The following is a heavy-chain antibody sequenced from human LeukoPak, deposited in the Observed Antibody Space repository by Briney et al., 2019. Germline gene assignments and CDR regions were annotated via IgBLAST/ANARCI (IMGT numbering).Heavy chain of an antibody. D-gene: IGHD6-19*01. CDR2: INAGNGNT. Sequence: ASVNVSCKASGYTFTSYAMHWVRQAPGQRLEWMGWINAGNGNTKYSQKFQGRVTITRDTSASTAYMELSSLRSEDTAVYYCARDQYSSGWCYFDYWGQGTLVTVSS. CDR3: ARDQYSSGWCYFDY. CDR1: GYTFTSYA. J-gene: IGHJ4*02. V-gene: IGHV1-3*01.